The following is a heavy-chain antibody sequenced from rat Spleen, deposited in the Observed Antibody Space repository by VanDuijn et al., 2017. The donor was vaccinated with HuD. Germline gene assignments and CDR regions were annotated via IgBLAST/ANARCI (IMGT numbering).Heavy chain of an antibody. CDR3: AREYYGYPPFDY. V-gene: IGHV2S12*01. Sequence: QVQLKESGPGLVQPSQTLSLTCTVSGFSLSSNGVSWVRQPPGKGLEWIAAISSGGDTYYSSALKSRLSISRDTSKNQVFLKMNSLQTEDIATYYCAREYYGYPPFDYWGQGVMVTVSS. D-gene: IGHD1-7*01. CDR1: GFSLSSNG. CDR2: ISSGGDT. J-gene: IGHJ2*01.